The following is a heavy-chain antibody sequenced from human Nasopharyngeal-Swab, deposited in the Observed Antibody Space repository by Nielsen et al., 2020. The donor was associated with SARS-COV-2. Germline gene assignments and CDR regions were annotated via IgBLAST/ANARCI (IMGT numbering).Heavy chain of an antibody. J-gene: IGHJ4*02. V-gene: IGHV4-34*01. Sequence: SETLSLTCAVYGGSFSGYYWSWIRQPPGKGLEWIGEINHGGSTNYNPSLKSRVTISLDTSKNQFSLKLSSVTAADTAVYYCARLYCSSTSCPDYWGQGTLVTVSS. CDR3: ARLYCSSTSCPDY. D-gene: IGHD2-2*01. CDR1: GGSFSGYY. CDR2: INHGGST.